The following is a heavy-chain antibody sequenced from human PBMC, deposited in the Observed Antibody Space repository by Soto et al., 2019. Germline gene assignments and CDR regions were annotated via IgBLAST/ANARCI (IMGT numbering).Heavy chain of an antibody. Sequence: ASVKVSCKASGGTFSSYAISWVRQAPGQGLEWMGGIIPIFGTANYAQKFQGRVTITADKSTSTAYMELSSLRSEDTAVYYCARGVSVGRQYYYGSGRYVFRYYMDVCGQGTTVTVSS. D-gene: IGHD3-10*01. CDR2: IIPIFGTA. J-gene: IGHJ6*03. CDR1: GGTFSSYA. CDR3: ARGVSVGRQYYYGSGRYVFRYYMDV. V-gene: IGHV1-69*06.